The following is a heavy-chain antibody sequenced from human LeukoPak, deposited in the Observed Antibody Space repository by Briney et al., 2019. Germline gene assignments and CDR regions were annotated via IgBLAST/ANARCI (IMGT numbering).Heavy chain of an antibody. V-gene: IGHV3-30*18. CDR2: ISYDGSNK. CDR3: AKAYGYCTTTSCSHEEFDY. D-gene: IGHD2-2*01. Sequence: PGRSLRLSCAASGFTFSNYGMHWVRQAPGKGLEWVAVISYDGSNKYYADSVKGRFATSRDNSKNTLYLQMNSLRAEDTAVYYCAKAYGYCTTTSCSHEEFDYWGQGTLVTVSS. CDR1: GFTFSNYG. J-gene: IGHJ4*02.